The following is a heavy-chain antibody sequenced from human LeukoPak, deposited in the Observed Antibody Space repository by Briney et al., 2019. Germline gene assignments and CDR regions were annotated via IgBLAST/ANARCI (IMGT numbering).Heavy chain of an antibody. J-gene: IGHJ4*02. CDR1: GYTFTSYD. D-gene: IGHD3-3*01. Sequence: RASVRVSCKASGYTFTSYDINWVRQAPGQGLEWVGWMNPNSGNTVYAQKLQGRVTMTRNTPISTAYMELSRLRSEDTAVYCCAISGSTYYDFWSGYVDLAKYWGQGTLVTVSS. V-gene: IGHV1-8*01. CDR2: MNPNSGNT. CDR3: AISGSTYYDFWSGYVDLAKY.